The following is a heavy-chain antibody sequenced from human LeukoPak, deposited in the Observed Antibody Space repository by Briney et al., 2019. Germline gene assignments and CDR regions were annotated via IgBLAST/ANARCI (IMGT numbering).Heavy chain of an antibody. V-gene: IGHV3-21*01. CDR3: ARAGGAVAGTGRFDY. CDR1: GFTFSSYS. J-gene: IGHJ4*02. D-gene: IGHD6-19*01. CDR2: ISSSSSYI. Sequence: GGSLGLSCAASGFTFSSYSMNWVRQAPGKGLEWVSSISSSSSYIYYADSVKGRFTISRDNAKNSLYLQMNSLRAEDTAVYYCARAGGAVAGTGRFDYWGQGTLVTVSS.